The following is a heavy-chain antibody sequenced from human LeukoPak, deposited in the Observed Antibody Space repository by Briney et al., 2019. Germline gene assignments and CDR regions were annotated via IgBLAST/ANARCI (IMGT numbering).Heavy chain of an antibody. CDR3: ARDPERYHFDY. CDR2: IWYDGNSK. D-gene: IGHD1-1*01. J-gene: IGHJ4*02. V-gene: IGHV3-33*01. CDR1: GFTFSSSG. Sequence: GGSLRLSCSTSGFTFSSSGVHWVRQAPGKGLEWVAVIWYDGNSKYYADSVVGRFTISRDNSKSTVYLQMNSLRAEDTAVYYCARDPERYHFDYWGQGTLVTVSS.